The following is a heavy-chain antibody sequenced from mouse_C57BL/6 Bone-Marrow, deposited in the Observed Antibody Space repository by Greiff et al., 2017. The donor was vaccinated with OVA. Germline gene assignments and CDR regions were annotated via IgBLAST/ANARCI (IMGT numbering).Heavy chain of an antibody. V-gene: IGHV1-81*01. Sequence: QVQLQQSGAELARPGASVKLSCKASGYTFTSYGISWVKQRTGQGLEWIGEIYPRSGNTYYNEKFKGKATLTADKSSSTAYLELRSLPSARSAVYVCARTLRGLRREAPFAYWGQGTLVTVSA. J-gene: IGHJ3*01. D-gene: IGHD2-9*01. CDR3: ARTLRGLRREAPFAY. CDR2: IYPRSGNT. CDR1: GYTFTSYG.